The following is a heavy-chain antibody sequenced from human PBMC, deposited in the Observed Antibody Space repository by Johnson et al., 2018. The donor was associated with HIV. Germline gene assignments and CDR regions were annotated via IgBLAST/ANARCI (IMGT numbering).Heavy chain of an antibody. V-gene: IGHV3-30*04. CDR1: GFTFSSYA. D-gene: IGHD1-7*01. CDR3: ATVGRLTATAQSAVDI. CDR2: ISYDGTYK. Sequence: QVHLVESGGGVVQPGTSLRLSCAASGFTFSSYALHWVRQAPGKGLEWVALISYDGTYKSYADSVKGLFTISRDNSNNTLYLQMTNLRADDTAVFYCATVGRLTATAQSAVDIGGQGTMVMVSS. J-gene: IGHJ3*02.